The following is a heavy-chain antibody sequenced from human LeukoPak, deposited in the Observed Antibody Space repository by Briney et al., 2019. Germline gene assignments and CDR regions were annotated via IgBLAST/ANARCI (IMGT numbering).Heavy chain of an antibody. V-gene: IGHV3-21*01. Sequence: PGGSLRLSCAASGFTFSSYSMNWVRQAPGKGLEWVSSISSSSSYIYYADSVKGRFTISRDNAKNSLYLQMNSLRAEDTAVYYCARDPTVVKWGASGSSGYWGQGALVTVSS. CDR3: ARDPTVVKWGASGSSGY. J-gene: IGHJ4*02. CDR1: GFTFSSYS. D-gene: IGHD3-10*01. CDR2: ISSSSSYI.